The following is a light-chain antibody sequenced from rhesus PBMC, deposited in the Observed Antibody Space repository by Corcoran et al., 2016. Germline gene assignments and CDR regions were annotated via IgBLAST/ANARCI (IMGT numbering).Light chain of an antibody. CDR2: KAS. J-gene: IGKJ1*01. CDR3: QQYNSAPRT. Sequence: DIQMTQSPSSLSASVGDTVTITCRASQGISSWLAWYQQKPGTAPKLLIYKASRLQSGVPSRFSGSGSGTDFTLTISSLQPEDFATYYCQQYNSAPRTFGQGTKVEIK. CDR1: QGISSW. V-gene: IGKV1-21*01.